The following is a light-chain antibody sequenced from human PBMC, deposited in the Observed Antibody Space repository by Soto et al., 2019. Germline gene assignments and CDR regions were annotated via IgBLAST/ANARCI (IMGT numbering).Light chain of an antibody. Sequence: EIVLTQSPGPLSVSPGERSTLSGRASQSVSSSYLAWYQQRPGQAPRLLMYGASSRATGIPDRFSGSGSGTDFILTISRLEPEDFAVYYCQQRSNWPPITFGQGTRLEIK. CDR3: QQRSNWPPIT. J-gene: IGKJ5*01. V-gene: IGKV3D-20*02. CDR1: QSVSSSY. CDR2: GAS.